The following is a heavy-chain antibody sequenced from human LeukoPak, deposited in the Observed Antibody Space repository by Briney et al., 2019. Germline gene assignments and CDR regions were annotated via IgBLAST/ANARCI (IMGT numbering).Heavy chain of an antibody. CDR2: IYYSGST. CDR3: ARGLGKGSSDY. Sequence: SETLSLTCTVSGGSISNNYWSWIRQPPGKGLEWIGNIYYSGSTNYNPSLRSRVIISVDTSKNQFSLKLSSVTAADTDVYYCARGLGKGSSDYWGQGTLVTVSS. V-gene: IGHV4-59*01. CDR1: GGSISNNY. J-gene: IGHJ4*02. D-gene: IGHD6-6*01.